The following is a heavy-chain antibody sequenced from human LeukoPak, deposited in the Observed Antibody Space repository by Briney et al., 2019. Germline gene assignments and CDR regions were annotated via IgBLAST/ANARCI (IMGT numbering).Heavy chain of an antibody. CDR2: INPNSGGT. V-gene: IGHV1-2*02. J-gene: IGHJ4*02. CDR3: ARDSPNYDFWSGYKY. CDR1: GYTFTSYG. D-gene: IGHD3-3*01. Sequence: ASVKVSCKASGYTFTSYGISWVRQAPGQGLEWMGWINPNSGGTNYAQKFQGRVTMTRDTSISIAYMELSRLRSDDTAVYYCARDSPNYDFWSGYKYWGQGTLVTVSS.